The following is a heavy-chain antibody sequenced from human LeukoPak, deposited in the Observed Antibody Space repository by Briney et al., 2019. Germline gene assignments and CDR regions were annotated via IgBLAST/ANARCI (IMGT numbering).Heavy chain of an antibody. J-gene: IGHJ4*02. CDR1: GGSISSGGYY. CDR2: IYHSGST. CDR3: ARAPYSSTSFDY. D-gene: IGHD6-13*01. V-gene: IGHV4-30-2*01. Sequence: PSQTLSLTCTVSGGSISSGGYYWSWIRQPPGKGLDWIGYIYHSGSTYYNPSLKSRVTISVDRSKNQFSLKLSSVTAADTAVYYCARAPYSSTSFDYWGQGTLVPVSS.